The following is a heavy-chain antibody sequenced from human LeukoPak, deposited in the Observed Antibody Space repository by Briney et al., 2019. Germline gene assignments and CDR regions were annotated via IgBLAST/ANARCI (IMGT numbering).Heavy chain of an antibody. CDR1: GVSISSSSYY. CDR2: IYYSGST. V-gene: IGHV4-39*01. J-gene: IGHJ4*02. Sequence: PSETLSLTCTVSGVSISSSSYYWGWIRQPPGNGLEWIGSIYYSGSTYYNPSLKSRVTISVDTSKNQFSLKLSSMTAADTAVYYCARSMVRGVIDYWGQGTLVTVSS. CDR3: ARSMVRGVIDY. D-gene: IGHD3-10*01.